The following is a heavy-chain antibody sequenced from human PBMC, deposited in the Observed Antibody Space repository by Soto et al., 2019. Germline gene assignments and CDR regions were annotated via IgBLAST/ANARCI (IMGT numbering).Heavy chain of an antibody. J-gene: IGHJ5*02. V-gene: IGHV4-59*01. Sequence: QVQLQESGPGLVKPSETLSLTCTVSGGSISSYYWSWIRQPPGKGLEWIGYIYYSGSTNYNPSLKSRVTISVDPSKNQCSLQLSSVTAADTAVYYCARYRGNTGWFDPWGQGTLVTVSS. D-gene: IGHD2-15*01. CDR3: ARYRGNTGWFDP. CDR2: IYYSGST. CDR1: GGSISSYY.